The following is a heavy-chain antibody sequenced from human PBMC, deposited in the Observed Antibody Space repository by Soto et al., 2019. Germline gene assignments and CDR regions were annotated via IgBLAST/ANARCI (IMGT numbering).Heavy chain of an antibody. CDR1: GFTFSNYG. CDR2: ISYDGSNK. CDR3: AKAVGYCSSTSCRDYYYYYGMDV. D-gene: IGHD2-2*01. Sequence: PGGSLRLSCAASGFTFSNYGMHWVRQAPGKGLEWVAVISYDGSNKYYSDSVKGRFTISRDNSKNTLYLQMNSLRGEDTAVYNCAKAVGYCSSTSCRDYYYYYGMDVWGQGTTVTVS. J-gene: IGHJ6*02. V-gene: IGHV3-30*18.